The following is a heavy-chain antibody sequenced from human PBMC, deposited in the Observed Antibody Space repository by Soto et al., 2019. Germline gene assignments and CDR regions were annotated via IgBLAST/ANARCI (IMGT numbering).Heavy chain of an antibody. J-gene: IGHJ6*02. CDR2: IIPIFGTA. D-gene: IGHD1-26*01. CDR1: GGTFSSYA. V-gene: IGHV1-69*01. CDR3: ARAGIVGATDYYYGMDV. Sequence: QVQLVQSGAEVKKPGSSVKVSCKASGGTFSSYAISWVRQAPGQGIEWMGGIIPIFGTANYAQKFQGRVTITADESTSTAYMELSSLRSEDTAVYYCARAGIVGATDYYYGMDVWGQGTTVTVSS.